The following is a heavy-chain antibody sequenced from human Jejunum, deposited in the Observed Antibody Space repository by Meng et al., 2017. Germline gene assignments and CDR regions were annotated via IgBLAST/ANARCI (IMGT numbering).Heavy chain of an antibody. CDR2: MHQSGSS. V-gene: IGHV4-4*02. CDR1: GGFSSIYW. D-gene: IGHD1-7*01. J-gene: IGHJ4*02. CDR3: ARGWKYAWFN. Sequence: QVQLPDSGPGLVRPSGALSLTCAVSGGFSSIYWWSWFRQPPGKGLEWIGEMHQSGSSNYNPSLKSRLTMSVDESKNHFSLKLNSVTAADTAVYYCARGWKYAWFNWGQGTLVTVSS.